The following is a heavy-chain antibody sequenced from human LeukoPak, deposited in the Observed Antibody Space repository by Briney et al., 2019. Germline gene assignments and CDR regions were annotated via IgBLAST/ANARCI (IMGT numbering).Heavy chain of an antibody. V-gene: IGHV3-21*01. CDR2: IWSSARYI. D-gene: IGHD3-22*01. CDR1: GFTFSSYS. CDR3: ARDLNDSSGNDY. J-gene: IGHJ4*02. Sequence: PGGSLRLSCAASGFTFSSYSMNWVRQAPGKGLEWVSSIWSSARYIYYADSVKGRFTISRDNAKNSLYLQLNSLTAADTAVYYCARDLNDSSGNDYWGQGTLVTVSS.